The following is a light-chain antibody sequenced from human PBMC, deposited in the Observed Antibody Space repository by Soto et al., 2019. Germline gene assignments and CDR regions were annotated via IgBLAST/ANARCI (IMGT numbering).Light chain of an antibody. CDR2: EVT. CDR3: SSYTSSSTPYV. V-gene: IGLV2-14*01. CDR1: SSDVGYYNY. J-gene: IGLJ1*01. Sequence: QSALTQPASVSGSPGQSITISCTGTSSDVGYYNYVSWYQQHPGKAPKVIIYEVTYRPSGVSNRFSGSKSGSTASLTISGLQAEDEADYYCSSYTSSSTPYVFGTGTKVTVL.